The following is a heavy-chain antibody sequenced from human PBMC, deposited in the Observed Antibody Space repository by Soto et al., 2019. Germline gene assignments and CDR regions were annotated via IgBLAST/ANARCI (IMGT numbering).Heavy chain of an antibody. CDR2: INHSGST. D-gene: IGHD2-15*01. CDR3: ARAYSGRLPRRADYYYAMDV. Sequence: SETLSLTCAVYGGSFSGYYWSWIRQPPGKGLEWIGEINHSGSTNYNPSLKSRVTISVDTSKNSLYLQMNSLRAGDTAVYYCARAYSGRLPRRADYYYAMDVWGLGTTVTVSS. J-gene: IGHJ6*02. CDR1: GGSFSGYY. V-gene: IGHV4-34*01.